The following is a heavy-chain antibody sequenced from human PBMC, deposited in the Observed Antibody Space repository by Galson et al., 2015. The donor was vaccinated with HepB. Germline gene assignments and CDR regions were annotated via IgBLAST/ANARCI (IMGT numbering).Heavy chain of an antibody. CDR1: AFTFSSYA. J-gene: IGHJ5*02. Sequence: SLRLSCAASAFTFSSYAMSWVRQAPGKGLEWVSSISGSGGDIYYADSVKGRFTISRDSSKNTLYLQMNSLRAEDTALYYCANRPTVTDNWFDPWGQGTPVTVSS. D-gene: IGHD4-11*01. V-gene: IGHV3-23*01. CDR3: ANRPTVTDNWFDP. CDR2: ISGSGGDI.